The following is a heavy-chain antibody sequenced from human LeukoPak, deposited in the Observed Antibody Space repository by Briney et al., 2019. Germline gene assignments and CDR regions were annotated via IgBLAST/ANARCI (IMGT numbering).Heavy chain of an antibody. CDR2: INHSGST. J-gene: IGHJ4*02. D-gene: IGHD2-2*01. Sequence: SETLSLTCAVYGGSFSGYYWSWIRQPPGKGLEWIGEINHSGSTNYSPSLKSRVTISVDTSKNQFSLKLSSVTAEDTAVYYCARDNRVVVPAAMGYWGQGTLVTVSS. CDR3: ARDNRVVVPAAMGY. CDR1: GGSFSGYY. V-gene: IGHV4-34*01.